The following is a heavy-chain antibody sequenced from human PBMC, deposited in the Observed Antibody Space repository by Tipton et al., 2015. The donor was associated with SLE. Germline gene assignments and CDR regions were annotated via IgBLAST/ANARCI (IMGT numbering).Heavy chain of an antibody. CDR2: INHSGST. Sequence: TLSLTCAVYGGSFSGYYWSWIRQPPGKGLEWIGEINHSGSTNYNPSLKSRVTISVDMSKNQFSLKLSSVTAADTAVYYCARGYSGSFLVFDIWGQGTMVTVSS. CDR1: GGSFSGYY. D-gene: IGHD1-26*01. J-gene: IGHJ3*02. CDR3: ARGYSGSFLVFDI. V-gene: IGHV4-34*01.